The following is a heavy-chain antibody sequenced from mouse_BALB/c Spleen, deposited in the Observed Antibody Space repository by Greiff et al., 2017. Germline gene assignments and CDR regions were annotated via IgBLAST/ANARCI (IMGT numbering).Heavy chain of an antibody. CDR2: ISSGSSTI. CDR1: GFTFSSFG. J-gene: IGHJ2*01. CDR3: ARETDY. V-gene: IGHV5-17*02. Sequence: EVQRVESGGGLVQPGGSRKLSCAASGFTFSSFGMHWVRQAPEKGLEWVAYISSGSSTIYYADTVKGRFTISRDNPKNTLFLQMTSLRSEDTAMYYCARETDYWGQGTTLTVSS.